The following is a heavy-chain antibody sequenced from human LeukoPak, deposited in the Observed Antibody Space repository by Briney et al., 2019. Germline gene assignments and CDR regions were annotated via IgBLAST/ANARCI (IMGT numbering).Heavy chain of an antibody. V-gene: IGHV4-61*02. Sequence: SQTLSLTCTVSGDSISSGSYYWSWIRQPAGKGLEWIGRIYTSGSTNYNPSLKSRVTISVDTSKNQFSLELSSVTAADTAMYYCARGRVEMATIDFDYWGQGILVTVSS. CDR1: GDSISSGSYY. CDR2: IYTSGST. J-gene: IGHJ4*02. D-gene: IGHD5-24*01. CDR3: ARGRVEMATIDFDY.